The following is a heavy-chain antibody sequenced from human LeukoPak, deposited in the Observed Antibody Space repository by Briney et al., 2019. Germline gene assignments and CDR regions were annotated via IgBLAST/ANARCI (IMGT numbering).Heavy chain of an antibody. CDR2: INHSGST. J-gene: IGHJ3*02. Sequence: SETLSLTCAVYGGSLSGYYWSWIRQPPGKGLEWIGEINHSGSTNYNPSLKSRVTISVDTSKNQFSLKLSSVTAADTAVYYCARVDSYGGNPRVGAFDIWGQGTMVTVSP. V-gene: IGHV4-34*01. CDR3: ARVDSYGGNPRVGAFDI. CDR1: GGSLSGYY. D-gene: IGHD4-23*01.